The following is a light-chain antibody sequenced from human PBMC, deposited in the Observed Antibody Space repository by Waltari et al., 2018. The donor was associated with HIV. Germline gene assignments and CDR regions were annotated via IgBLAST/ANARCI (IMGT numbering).Light chain of an antibody. CDR2: RNE. CDR1: SSNIGSNY. Sequence: QSVLTPPPSASGTPGQRVSISCSGSSSNIGSNYVYWYQQLPRTAPNPLLYRNEERPSGVPDRFAGSKSGTSASLALSGLRSEDEADYYCAAWDNSLSAWVFGGGTKLTVL. V-gene: IGLV1-47*01. J-gene: IGLJ3*02. CDR3: AAWDNSLSAWV.